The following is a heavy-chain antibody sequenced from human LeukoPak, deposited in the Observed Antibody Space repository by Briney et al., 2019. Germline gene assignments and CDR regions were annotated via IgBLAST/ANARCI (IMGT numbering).Heavy chain of an antibody. D-gene: IGHD3-16*01. J-gene: IGHJ6*03. Sequence: PSETLSLTCTVSGCSISSYYWSWIRQPPGKGLEGIGYIYYSGSTNYNPSLKSRVTISVDTSKNQFSLKLSSVTAADTAVYYCARGGPGGGPLDYYYYMDVCGKGTTVTVSS. CDR2: IYYSGST. CDR1: GCSISSYY. CDR3: ARGGPGGGPLDYYYYMDV. V-gene: IGHV4-59*01.